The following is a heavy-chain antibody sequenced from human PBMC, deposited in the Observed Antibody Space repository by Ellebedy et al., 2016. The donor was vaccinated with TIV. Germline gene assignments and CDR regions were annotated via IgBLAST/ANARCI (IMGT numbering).Heavy chain of an antibody. CDR2: ISSSGSTI. Sequence: GESLKISXAASGFTFSDYYMSWIRQAPGKGLEWVSYISSSGSTIYYADSVKGRFTISRDNAKNSLYLQMNSLRAEDTAVYCCAREGRTYYYDSSGYDIWGQGTLVTVSS. CDR1: GFTFSDYY. V-gene: IGHV3-11*01. CDR3: AREGRTYYYDSSGYDI. D-gene: IGHD3-22*01. J-gene: IGHJ4*02.